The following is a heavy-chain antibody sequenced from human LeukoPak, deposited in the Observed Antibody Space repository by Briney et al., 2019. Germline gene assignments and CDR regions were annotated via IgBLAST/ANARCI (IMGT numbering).Heavy chain of an antibody. CDR3: ARRPSSGYAGGMDV. CDR2: ISGSGGST. D-gene: IGHD5-12*01. J-gene: IGHJ6*03. Sequence: GGSLRLSCAASGFTFSSYAMSWVRQAPGKGLEWVSAISGSGGSTYYADSVKGRFTISRDNSKNTLYLQMNSLRAEGTAVYYCARRPSSGYAGGMDVWGKGTAVTVSS. V-gene: IGHV3-23*01. CDR1: GFTFSSYA.